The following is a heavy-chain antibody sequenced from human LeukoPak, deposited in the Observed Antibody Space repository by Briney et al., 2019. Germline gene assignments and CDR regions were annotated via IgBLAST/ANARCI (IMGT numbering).Heavy chain of an antibody. CDR1: RFTFSTYA. D-gene: IGHD6-19*01. CDR3: AKKGIAVDGADAFDI. CDR2: ISGSGDTT. V-gene: IGHV3-23*01. Sequence: GGSLRLSCTASRFTFSTYAMSWVRQAPGKGLEWVSSISGSGDTTYYTGSVKGRFTISRDNSKNALYLQMSSLRAEDTAVYYCAKKGIAVDGADAFDIWGQGTMVTVSS. J-gene: IGHJ3*02.